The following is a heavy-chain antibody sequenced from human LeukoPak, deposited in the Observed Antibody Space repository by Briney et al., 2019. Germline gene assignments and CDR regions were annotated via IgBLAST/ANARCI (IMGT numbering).Heavy chain of an antibody. CDR3: AKDPHYSGSLNYYYYGMDV. V-gene: IGHV3-30*18. CDR1: GFTFSSYG. D-gene: IGHD1-26*01. J-gene: IGHJ6*02. Sequence: GGSLRLSCAASGFTFSSYGMHWVRQAPGKGLGWGAVISYVGSNKYYADSVKGRFTISRDNSKNTLYLQMNSLRAEDTAVYYCAKDPHYSGSLNYYYYGMDVWGQGTTVTVSS. CDR2: ISYVGSNK.